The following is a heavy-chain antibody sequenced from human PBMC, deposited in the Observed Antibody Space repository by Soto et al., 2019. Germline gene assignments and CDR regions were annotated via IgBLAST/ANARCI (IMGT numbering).Heavy chain of an antibody. V-gene: IGHV3-23*01. CDR3: ATGGSWGVYYYYGMDV. Sequence: EVQLLESGGGLVQPGGSLRLSCAASGFTFSSYAMSWVRQAPGKGLEWVSAISGSGGSTYYADSVKGRFTISRDNSKNTLYLQMNSLRAEDTAVYYCATGGSWGVYYYYGMDVWGQGTTVTVSS. CDR1: GFTFSSYA. CDR2: ISGSGGST. D-gene: IGHD6-13*01. J-gene: IGHJ6*02.